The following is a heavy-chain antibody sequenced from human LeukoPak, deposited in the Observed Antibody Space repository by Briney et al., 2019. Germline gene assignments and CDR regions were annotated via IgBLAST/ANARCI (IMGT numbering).Heavy chain of an antibody. Sequence: PSETLSLTCTVSGGSISSGDYYWSWIRQPPGKGLEWIAYIYYSGSTYYNPSLKSRVTISVDTPKNQFSLKLSSVTAADTAVYYCARVPKEDSSGYYYAFDYWGQGTLVTVSS. V-gene: IGHV4-30-4*01. J-gene: IGHJ4*02. CDR2: IYYSGST. CDR1: GGSISSGDYY. CDR3: ARVPKEDSSGYYYAFDY. D-gene: IGHD3-22*01.